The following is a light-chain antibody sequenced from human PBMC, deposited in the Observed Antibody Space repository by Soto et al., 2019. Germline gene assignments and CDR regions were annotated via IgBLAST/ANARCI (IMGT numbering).Light chain of an antibody. CDR1: SSDVGGYNF. V-gene: IGLV2-8*01. CDR2: EVT. CDR3: SSFAGTNNRYV. Sequence: QSALTQPPSASGSPGQSVTISCTGTSSDVGGYNFVSWYQQHPGEAPKLIIYEVTKRLSGVPDRFSGSKSGNTASLTVSGLQTEDEADYYCSSFAGTNNRYVFGTGTKLTVL. J-gene: IGLJ1*01.